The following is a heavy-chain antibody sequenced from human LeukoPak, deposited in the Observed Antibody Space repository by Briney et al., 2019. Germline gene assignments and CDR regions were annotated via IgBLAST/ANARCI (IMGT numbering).Heavy chain of an antibody. CDR1: GYTFTSYG. Sequence: SVKVSCKASGYTFTSYGISWVRQAPGQGLEWMGRIIPILGIANYAQKFQGRVTITADKSTSTAYMELSSLRSEDTAVYYCARDGGNYDFWSGYYPFDYWGQGTLVTVSS. J-gene: IGHJ4*02. D-gene: IGHD3-3*01. CDR3: ARDGGNYDFWSGYYPFDY. CDR2: IIPILGIA. V-gene: IGHV1-69*04.